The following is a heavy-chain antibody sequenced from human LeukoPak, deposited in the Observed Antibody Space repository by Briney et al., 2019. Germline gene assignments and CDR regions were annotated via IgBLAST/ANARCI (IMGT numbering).Heavy chain of an antibody. V-gene: IGHV3-7*03. CDR3: ASLYGSGKRWVDP. Sequence: GGSLKLSCAASGYTFSSYWMSWVRQAPGKGLEWVAIIKQDGSEKYYVDSVKGRFTISRDNAKNSLYLQMNSLKTEDTAVYYCASLYGSGKRWVDPWGQGTLVTVSS. CDR2: IKQDGSEK. J-gene: IGHJ5*02. D-gene: IGHD3-10*01. CDR1: GYTFSSYW.